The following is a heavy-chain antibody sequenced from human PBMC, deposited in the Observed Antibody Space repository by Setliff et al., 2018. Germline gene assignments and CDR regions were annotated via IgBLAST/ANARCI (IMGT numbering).Heavy chain of an antibody. CDR3: ARGPDLTAVGATYFYGMDV. Sequence: PSETLSLTCTVYGGSFSNYYWSWIRQPPGKGLEWIGEINHSGSTNYNPSLTSRVTISVDTSKNQFSLNLSSVTAADTAIYYCARGPDLTAVGATYFYGMDVWGQGATVTVS. CDR2: INHSGST. CDR1: GGSFSNYY. D-gene: IGHD6-19*01. V-gene: IGHV4-34*01. J-gene: IGHJ6*02.